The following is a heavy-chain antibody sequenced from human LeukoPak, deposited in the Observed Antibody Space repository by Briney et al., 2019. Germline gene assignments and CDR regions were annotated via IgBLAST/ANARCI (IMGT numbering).Heavy chain of an antibody. CDR2: ISGSGGSI. CDR3: AKESFWAVVFDY. V-gene: IGHV3-23*01. D-gene: IGHD4-23*01. Sequence: GGSLRLSCAASGFTFSSYVMSWVRQAPGKGLEWVSVISGSGGSIYYADSVKGRFTISRDNSKNTLYLQMNSLRAEDTAVYYCAKESFWAVVFDYWGQGTLVTVSS. J-gene: IGHJ4*02. CDR1: GFTFSSYV.